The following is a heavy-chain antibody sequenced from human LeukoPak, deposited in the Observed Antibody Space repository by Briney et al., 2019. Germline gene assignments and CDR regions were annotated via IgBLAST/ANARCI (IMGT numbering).Heavy chain of an antibody. CDR2: MNPKSGKT. Sequence: GASVKVSCKASGYTFTNYDINWVRQATGQGLEWMGWMNPKSGKTGYAQKFQGRVTMTTNSSISTAYMELGSLRSEDTAVYYCARAIFGVVKWFDPWGQGTLVTVSS. CDR3: ARAIFGVVKWFDP. J-gene: IGHJ5*02. D-gene: IGHD3-3*01. CDR1: GYTFTNYD. V-gene: IGHV1-8*01.